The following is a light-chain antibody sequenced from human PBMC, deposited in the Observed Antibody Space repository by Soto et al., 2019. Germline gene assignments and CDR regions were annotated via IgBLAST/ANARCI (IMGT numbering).Light chain of an antibody. CDR3: CSSAPESTYV. CDR2: EVV. V-gene: IGLV2-8*01. J-gene: IGLJ1*01. Sequence: QSVLTQPPSASGSPGQSVTISCTGTKNDIGVYDFVSWYQHHPGKAPRLIIYEVVQWPSGVPDRFSGSKSGNTASLTVSGLQAADEADYFCCSSAPESTYVCGTGTKVTVL. CDR1: KNDIGVYDF.